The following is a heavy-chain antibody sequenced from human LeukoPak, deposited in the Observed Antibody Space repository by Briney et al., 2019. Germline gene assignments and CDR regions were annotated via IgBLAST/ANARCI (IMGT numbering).Heavy chain of an antibody. V-gene: IGHV1-2*02. Sequence: ASVKVSCKASGYTFTGYYMHWVRQAPGQGLEWMGWINPNSGGTNYAQKFQGRVTMTRDTSISTAYMELSSLRSEDTAVYYCARDVSSGPQNDPWGQGTLVTVSS. J-gene: IGHJ5*02. CDR3: ARDVSSGPQNDP. CDR1: GYTFTGYY. CDR2: INPNSGGT. D-gene: IGHD6-19*01.